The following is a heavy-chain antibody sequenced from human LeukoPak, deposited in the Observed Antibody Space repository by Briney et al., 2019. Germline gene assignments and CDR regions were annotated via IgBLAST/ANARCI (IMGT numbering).Heavy chain of an antibody. CDR1: GFTFGTYA. CDR3: VRDRCSGGSCRLFDY. V-gene: IGHV3-33*01. Sequence: GGSLRLSCAASGFTFGTYAMHWVRQAPGKGLEWVAVMWSDGDNRYYADSVKGRFAISRDNSKNTLYLEMNSLRAEDTAVYYCVRDRCSGGSCRLFDYWGQGALVTVSS. CDR2: MWSDGDNR. D-gene: IGHD2-15*01. J-gene: IGHJ4*02.